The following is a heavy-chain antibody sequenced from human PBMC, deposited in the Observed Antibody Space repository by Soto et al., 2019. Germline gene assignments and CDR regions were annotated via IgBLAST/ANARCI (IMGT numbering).Heavy chain of an antibody. D-gene: IGHD3-16*02. J-gene: IGHJ4*02. CDR2: IYYSGST. V-gene: IGHV4-31*03. CDR3: ARSLYDYIWGSYRNTAFDY. CDR1: GGSISSGGYY. Sequence: TLSLTCTVSGGSISSGGYYWSWIRQHPGKGLEWIGYIYYSGSTYYNPSLKSRVTISVDTSKNQFSLKLSSVTAADTAVYYCARSLYDYIWGSYRNTAFDYWGQGALVTVSS.